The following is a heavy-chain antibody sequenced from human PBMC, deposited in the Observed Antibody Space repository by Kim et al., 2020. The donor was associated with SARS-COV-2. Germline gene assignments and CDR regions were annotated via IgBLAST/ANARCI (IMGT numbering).Heavy chain of an antibody. CDR1: GGSISSSSYY. Sequence: SETLSLTCTVSGGSISSSSYYWGWIRQPPGKGLEWIGSIYYSGSTYYNPSLKSRVTISVDTSKNQSSLKLSSVTAADTAVYYCARVGYCSGGSCYPAKYYFDYWGQGTLVTVSS. V-gene: IGHV4-39*07. CDR2: IYYSGST. CDR3: ARVGYCSGGSCYPAKYYFDY. J-gene: IGHJ4*02. D-gene: IGHD2-15*01.